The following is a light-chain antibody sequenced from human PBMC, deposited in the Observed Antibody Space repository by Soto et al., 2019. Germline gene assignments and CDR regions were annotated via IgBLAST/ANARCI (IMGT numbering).Light chain of an antibody. V-gene: IGKV3-11*01. CDR2: DAS. Sequence: EIVLTQSPATLSLSPGERDTLSCRASQSVSRHLAWYQQKPGQAPRLLMYDASNRATGIPARFSGSGSGPDFVLTISSLEPEDFAVYYCQQRSNWPGTFGQGTKVEIK. CDR1: QSVSRH. CDR3: QQRSNWPGT. J-gene: IGKJ1*01.